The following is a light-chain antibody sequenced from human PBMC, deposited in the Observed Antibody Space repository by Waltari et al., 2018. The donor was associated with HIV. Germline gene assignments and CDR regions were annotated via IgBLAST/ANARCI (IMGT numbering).Light chain of an antibody. Sequence: QSVLTQPPSVSGAPGQRVTLSCTGSRSNIGAGYDVHWYQQLPGTAPKLLIYGNSNRPSGVPDRFSGSKSGTSASLAITGLQAEDEADYYCQSYDSSLSGSLFGGGTKLTVL. J-gene: IGLJ2*01. CDR1: RSNIGAGYD. V-gene: IGLV1-40*01. CDR2: GNS. CDR3: QSYDSSLSGSL.